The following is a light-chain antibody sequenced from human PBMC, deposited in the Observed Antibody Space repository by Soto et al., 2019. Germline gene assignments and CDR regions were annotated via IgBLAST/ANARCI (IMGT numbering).Light chain of an antibody. CDR3: RQYGSSPLT. CDR2: AAS. V-gene: IGKV3-20*01. J-gene: IGKJ4*01. Sequence: ENVLTQSPGTLSLSPGERATLSCRASQSVSSNYLAWYQQKPGQAPRLLIFAASSRATGIPDRFSGSGSGTDFTLTISRLEPEDFAVYYCRQYGSSPLTFGGGTKVEIK. CDR1: QSVSSNY.